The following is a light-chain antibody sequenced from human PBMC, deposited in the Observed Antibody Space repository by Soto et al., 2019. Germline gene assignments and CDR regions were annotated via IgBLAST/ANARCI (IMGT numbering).Light chain of an antibody. V-gene: IGKV1-39*01. CDR1: QRISNN. Sequence: DIQMTQSPASLSASVGDRVTITCRASQRISNNLNWYQQKPGKAPKLLIYGSTNLQSGVPSRFSGSGSGAEFTLTISGLQPEDIATYYCQQSFSIPYTFGRGTKQGIK. J-gene: IGKJ2*01. CDR3: QQSFSIPYT. CDR2: GST.